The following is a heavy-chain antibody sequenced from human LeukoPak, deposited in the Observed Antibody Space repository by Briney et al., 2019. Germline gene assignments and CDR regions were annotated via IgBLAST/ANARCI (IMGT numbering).Heavy chain of an antibody. CDR2: ISSSGSTI. D-gene: IGHD4-17*01. J-gene: IGHJ4*02. Sequence: GGSLRLSCAASGFTFSSYEMNWVRQAPGKGLEWVSYISSSGSTIYYADSVKGRFTISRDNAKNSLYLQMNSLRAEDTAVYYCARQLYGDYVPDYWGQGTLVTVSS. CDR3: ARQLYGDYVPDY. CDR1: GFTFSSYE. V-gene: IGHV3-48*03.